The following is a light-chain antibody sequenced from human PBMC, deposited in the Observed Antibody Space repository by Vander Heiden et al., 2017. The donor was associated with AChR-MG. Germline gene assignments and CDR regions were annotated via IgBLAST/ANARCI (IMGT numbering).Light chain of an antibody. CDR2: RAS. CDR1: QSIGTW. CDR3: QQCSSYSDTS. Sequence: DIQMTQSPSTLSASVGDRVTITCRASQSIGTWLAWYQQNQGKSPRLLIYRASNLESGVPSRFSGSGSGTEFTLTISSLQPDDFGTYYCQQCSSYSDTSFGQGTRLEIK. J-gene: IGKJ5*01. V-gene: IGKV1-5*03.